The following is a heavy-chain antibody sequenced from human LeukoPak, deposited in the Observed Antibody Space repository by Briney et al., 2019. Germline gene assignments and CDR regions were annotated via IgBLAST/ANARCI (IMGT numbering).Heavy chain of an antibody. CDR3: ARTTSMTASGYDY. J-gene: IGHJ4*02. CDR1: VYTFTNYH. Sequence: GASVKVSCKASVYTFTNYHINWVRQASGQGLERMTWINPDTGDKGYARKFQDRVTITTDTSISTAYMELSSLSSEDTAVYFCARTTSMTASGYDYWGQGTLVSVSS. CDR2: INPDTGDK. V-gene: IGHV1-8*03. D-gene: IGHD2-21*02.